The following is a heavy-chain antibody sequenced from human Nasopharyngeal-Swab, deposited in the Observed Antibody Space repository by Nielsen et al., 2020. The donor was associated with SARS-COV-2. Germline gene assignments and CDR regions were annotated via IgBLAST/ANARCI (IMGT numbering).Heavy chain of an antibody. CDR3: ARISSSWSEYYFDY. CDR1: GFSLSTSGMC. CDR2: IDWDDDK. V-gene: IGHV2-70*01. D-gene: IGHD6-13*01. Sequence: SGPTLAKPTQTLTLTCTFSGFSLSTSGMCVSWIRQPPGKALEWLALIDWDDDKYYSTSLKTRLTISKDTSKNQVVLTMTNMDPVDTATYYCARISSSWSEYYFDYWGQGTLVTVSS. J-gene: IGHJ4*02.